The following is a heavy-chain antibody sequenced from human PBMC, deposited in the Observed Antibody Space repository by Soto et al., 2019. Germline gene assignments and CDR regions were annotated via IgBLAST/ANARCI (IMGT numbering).Heavy chain of an antibody. J-gene: IGHJ5*02. D-gene: IGHD6-13*01. Sequence: SQTLSLTCAISGDSVSSNSAAWNWIRQSPSRGLEWLGRTYYRSKWYNDYAVSVKSRITINPDTSKNQFSLQLNSVTPEDTAVYYCARGGFQQQLVLGWFDPWGQGTLVTVS. V-gene: IGHV6-1*01. CDR1: GDSVSSNSAA. CDR3: ARGGFQQQLVLGWFDP. CDR2: TYYRSKWYN.